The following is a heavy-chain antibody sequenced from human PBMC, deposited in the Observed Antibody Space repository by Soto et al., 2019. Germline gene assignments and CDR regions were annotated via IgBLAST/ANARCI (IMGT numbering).Heavy chain of an antibody. J-gene: IGHJ3*02. CDR3: ARDVGDDSSSYNDAFDM. CDR2: ITAYNGNT. D-gene: IGHD3-22*01. CDR1: GYTFTTYG. Sequence: QVQMVQSGAEVKKPGASVKVSCKASGYTFTTYGISWVRQAPGQGLEWMGWITAYNGNTTYAQKVQGRVTMTTDTSTSTAYMELRSLRYDDTAVYYRARDVGDDSSSYNDAFDMWGQGTMVTVSS. V-gene: IGHV1-18*01.